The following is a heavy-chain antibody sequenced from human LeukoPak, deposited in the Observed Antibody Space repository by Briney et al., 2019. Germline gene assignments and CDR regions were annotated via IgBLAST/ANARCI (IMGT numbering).Heavy chain of an antibody. CDR2: INHSGST. J-gene: IGHJ4*02. CDR3: ARGPGGSSSSGVGY. V-gene: IGHV4-34*01. Sequence: SETLSLICAVYGGSFSGYYWRWIRQPPGKGLEWIGEINHSGSTNYNQALKSRVTISVDTSKNQFSLKLSSVTAADTAVYYCARGPGGSSSSGVGYWGQGTLVTVSS. D-gene: IGHD6-6*01. CDR1: GGSFSGYY.